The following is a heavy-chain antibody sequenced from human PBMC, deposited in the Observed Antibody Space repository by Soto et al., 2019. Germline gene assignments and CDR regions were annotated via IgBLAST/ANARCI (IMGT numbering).Heavy chain of an antibody. J-gene: IGHJ4*02. CDR3: AEFPLEGSGSYYNFY. CDR1: GFTFSSYA. CDR2: ISGSGGST. V-gene: IGHV3-23*01. D-gene: IGHD3-10*01. Sequence: EVQLLESGGGLVQPGGYLRLSCAASGFTFSSYAMSWVRQAPGKGLDWVSAISGSGGSTYYADSVKGRFTISRDNSKNTVHLQMISLRAEDTAVYYCAEFPLEGSGSYYNFYWGQGTLVTVSS.